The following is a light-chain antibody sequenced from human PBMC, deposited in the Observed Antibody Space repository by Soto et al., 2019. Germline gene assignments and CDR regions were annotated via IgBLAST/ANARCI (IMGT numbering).Light chain of an antibody. Sequence: QSVLTQPASVSGSPGQSITISCTGTSSDVGYYNSVSWYQRHPGKVPKLIIYDVSSRPSGVSKRFSGFKSGNTASLTISGLQAEDEADYYCSSYPSSETHVLFGGGTQLTVL. CDR1: SSDVGYYNS. CDR2: DVS. J-gene: IGLJ2*01. V-gene: IGLV2-14*03. CDR3: SSYPSSETHVL.